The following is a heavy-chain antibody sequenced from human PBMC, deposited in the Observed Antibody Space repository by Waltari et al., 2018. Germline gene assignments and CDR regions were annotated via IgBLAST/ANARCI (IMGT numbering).Heavy chain of an antibody. CDR2: FDPEDGET. CDR1: GYTLTELS. J-gene: IGHJ3*02. CDR3: ATGATVQGGHPSDALDI. Sequence: QVQLVQSGAEVKKPGASVKVSCKVSGYTLTELSMHWVRQAPGKGLEWMGGFDPEDGETIYAQKFQGRDTMTEDKTTDTGYMELSSLRSEDTALYYCATGATVQGGHPSDALDIWGQGTMVTVSS. V-gene: IGHV1-24*01. D-gene: IGHD3-10*01.